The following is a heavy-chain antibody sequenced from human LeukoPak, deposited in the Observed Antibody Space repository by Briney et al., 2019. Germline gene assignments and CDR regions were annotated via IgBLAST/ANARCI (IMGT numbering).Heavy chain of an antibody. CDR2: IYYTGST. CDR1: GGSISSSSYY. V-gene: IGHV4-39*01. CDR3: ARTSGSYNPYYFDY. J-gene: IGHJ4*02. D-gene: IGHD1-26*01. Sequence: SETLSLTCTVSGGSISSSSYYWGWIRQPPGKGLEWIGSIYYTGSTYYNPSLKSRVTISVDTSKNQFSLKLSSVTAADTAVYYCARTSGSYNPYYFDYWGQGTLVTVSS.